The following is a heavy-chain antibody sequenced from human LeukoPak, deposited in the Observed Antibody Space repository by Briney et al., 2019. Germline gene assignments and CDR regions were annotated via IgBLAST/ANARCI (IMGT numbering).Heavy chain of an antibody. V-gene: IGHV1-18*01. CDR2: ISAYTGNT. CDR1: GYTFTSDG. Sequence: ASVNVSCKASGYTFTSDGIRGVSRQPGQRRQWMGWISAYTGNTYYAQTFQGRVTMTTDTSTNTVYMGLRSLSSDDTAVYYCARDFSPHRDYFDSSGYFSAYWGQGTLVTVSS. J-gene: IGHJ4*02. CDR3: ARDFSPHRDYFDSSGYFSAY. D-gene: IGHD3-22*01.